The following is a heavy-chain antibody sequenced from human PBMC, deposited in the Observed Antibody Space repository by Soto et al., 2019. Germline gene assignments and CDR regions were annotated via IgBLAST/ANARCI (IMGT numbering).Heavy chain of an antibody. CDR2: IFHTGST. D-gene: IGHD3-16*01. V-gene: IGHV4-4*02. Sequence: SETLSLTCDVFGGSISDYNWWNWVRQPPGKGLEWIGEIFHTGSTNYNPSLKSRVSISVDKSNNHFSLRLSSVTAADTAEYYCARGGGYYFDYWGRGTLVTVSS. CDR1: GGSISDYNW. J-gene: IGHJ4*02. CDR3: ARGGGYYFDY.